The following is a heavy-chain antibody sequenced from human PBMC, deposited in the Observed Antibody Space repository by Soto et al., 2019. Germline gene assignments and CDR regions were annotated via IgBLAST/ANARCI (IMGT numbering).Heavy chain of an antibody. Sequence: QITLKESGPTLVKPTQTLTLTCTFSGFSLSTSGVGVGWIRQPPGQALEWLAVIYLDDDKSYSPSLKSRLTITKDTSKNQVVLTMTNMDPVDTATYYCGHSDSSGYGNWFDPWGQGTQVTVSS. CDR3: GHSDSSGYGNWFDP. J-gene: IGHJ5*02. CDR2: IYLDDDK. CDR1: GFSLSTSGVG. D-gene: IGHD3-22*01. V-gene: IGHV2-5*02.